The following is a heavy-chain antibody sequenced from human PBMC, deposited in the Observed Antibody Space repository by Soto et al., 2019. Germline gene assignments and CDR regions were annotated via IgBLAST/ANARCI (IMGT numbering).Heavy chain of an antibody. CDR1: GGSFKSGSYS. CDR2: VYHTGRT. D-gene: IGHD3-16*01. CDR3: AKDWAYYDYASQFDY. V-gene: IGHV4-61*01. J-gene: IGHJ4*02. Sequence: SETLSLTCTVSGGSFKSGSYSWSWIRQPPGKGLEWIGYVYHTGRTSYNPSLKSRVSISMDTSKNQFSLNLDSVTAADTAVYYCAKDWAYYDYASQFDYWGQGTLVTVSS.